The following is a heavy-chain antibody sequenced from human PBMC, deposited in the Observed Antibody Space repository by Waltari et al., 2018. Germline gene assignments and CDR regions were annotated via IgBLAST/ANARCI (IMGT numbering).Heavy chain of an antibody. CDR1: GDSIGSGYYY. D-gene: IGHD6-13*01. CDR2: IYFAGST. CDR3: AREVGGSSWSTTPRGDAFDI. Sequence: QLQLRESGPGLLKPSETLSLTCSVSGDSIGSGYYYWGWIRQAPGKGLEWIGSIYFAGSTYYSPSLKSRRTISVDTSKNQFSLRLGSVTAADTAVYYCAREVGGSSWSTTPRGDAFDIWGQGTMVTVSS. J-gene: IGHJ3*02. V-gene: IGHV4-39*07.